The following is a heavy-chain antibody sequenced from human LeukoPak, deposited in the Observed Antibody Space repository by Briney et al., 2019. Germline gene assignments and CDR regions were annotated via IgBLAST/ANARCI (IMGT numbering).Heavy chain of an antibody. CDR1: GGTFSSYA. CDR3: ASVVPSQYSYGSSFDY. D-gene: IGHD5-18*01. CDR2: IIPIFGTA. V-gene: IGHV1-69*06. Sequence: ASVKVSCKASGGTFSSYAISWVRQAPGQGLEWMGGIIPIFGTANYAQKFQGRVTITADKSTSTAYMELSSLRSEDTAVYYCASVVPSQYSYGSSFDYWGQGTLVTVSS. J-gene: IGHJ4*02.